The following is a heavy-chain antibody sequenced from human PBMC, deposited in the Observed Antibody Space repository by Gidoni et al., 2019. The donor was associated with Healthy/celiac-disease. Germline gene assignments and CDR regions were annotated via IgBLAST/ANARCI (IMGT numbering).Heavy chain of an antibody. V-gene: IGHV1-18*01. CDR2: ISAYNGNT. Sequence: QVQLVQSGAEVKKPGASVTVSCQASGSTFTSYGISWVRQAPGQGLEWMGWISAYNGNTNYAQKLQGRVTMTTDTSTSTAYMELRSLRSDDTAVYYCARELAARLRGDYYYYMDVWGKGTTVTVSS. CDR1: GSTFTSYG. CDR3: ARELAARLRGDYYYYMDV. J-gene: IGHJ6*03. D-gene: IGHD6-6*01.